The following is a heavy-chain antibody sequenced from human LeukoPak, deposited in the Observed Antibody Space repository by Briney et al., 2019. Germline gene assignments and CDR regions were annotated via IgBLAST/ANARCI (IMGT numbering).Heavy chain of an antibody. CDR1: GFTFSSYG. CDR3: AKVGHYYDSSGYFDY. Sequence: GGSLRLSCAASGFTFSSYGMHWVRQAPGKGLEWVAFIRYDGSNKYYADSVKGRFTISRDNSKNTLYLQMNSLRAEDTAVYYCAKVGHYYDSSGYFDYWGQGTLVTVSS. CDR2: IRYDGSNK. V-gene: IGHV3-30*02. D-gene: IGHD3-22*01. J-gene: IGHJ4*02.